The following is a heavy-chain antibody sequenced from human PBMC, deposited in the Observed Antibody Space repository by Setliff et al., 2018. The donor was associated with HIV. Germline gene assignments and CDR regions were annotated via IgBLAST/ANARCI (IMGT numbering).Heavy chain of an antibody. V-gene: IGHV4-39*07. CDR3: ATEDGWAFDY. D-gene: IGHD6-19*01. CDR2: IYYSGST. CDR1: GGSISSSSYY. J-gene: IGHJ4*02. Sequence: KPSETLSLTCTVSGGSISSSSYYWGWIRQPPGKGLEWIGSIYYSGSTYYNPSLKSRVTISVDTSKNQFSLKLSSVAAADTAVYYCATEDGWAFDYWGQGTLVTVSS.